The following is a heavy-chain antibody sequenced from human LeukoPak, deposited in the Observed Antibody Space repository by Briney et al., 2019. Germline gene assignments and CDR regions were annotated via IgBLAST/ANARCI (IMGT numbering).Heavy chain of an antibody. CDR3: ATQQLVGNYWFDP. CDR2: VYHSGST. V-gene: IGHV4-4*02. CDR1: GDSISTNHW. Sequence: SGTLSLTCAVSGDSISTNHWWSWVRQPPGKGLEWIGEVYHSGSTNYNPSLKSRVTISVDKSKNLFSLKLTSVTAADTAVYYCATQQLVGNYWFDPWGQGTLVTVSS. D-gene: IGHD6-13*01. J-gene: IGHJ5*02.